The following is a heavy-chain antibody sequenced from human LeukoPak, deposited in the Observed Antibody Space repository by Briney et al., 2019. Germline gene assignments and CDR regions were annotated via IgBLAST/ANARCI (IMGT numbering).Heavy chain of an antibody. V-gene: IGHV1-69*04. Sequence: SVTVSCTASGGTFSSYAISWVRQAPGQGLEWMGRIIPILGIANYAQKFQGRVTITADKSTSTAYMELSSLRSEDTAVYYCARVGSGYDSRYDYWGQGTLVTVSS. CDR3: ARVGSGYDSRYDY. D-gene: IGHD5-12*01. CDR2: IIPILGIA. CDR1: GGTFSSYA. J-gene: IGHJ4*02.